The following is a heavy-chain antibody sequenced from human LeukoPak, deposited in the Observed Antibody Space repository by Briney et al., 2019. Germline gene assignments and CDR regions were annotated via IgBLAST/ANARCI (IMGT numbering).Heavy chain of an antibody. CDR3: ARDLSSKRSSPPGEFDP. Sequence: SVKVSCKASGGTFSSYAISWVRQAPGQGLAWMGGIIPIFGTANYAQKFQGRVTITADESTSTAYMELSSLRSEDTAVYYCARDLSSKRSSPPGEFDPWGQGTLVTVSS. CDR1: GGTFSSYA. J-gene: IGHJ5*02. D-gene: IGHD6-19*01. CDR2: IIPIFGTA. V-gene: IGHV1-69*01.